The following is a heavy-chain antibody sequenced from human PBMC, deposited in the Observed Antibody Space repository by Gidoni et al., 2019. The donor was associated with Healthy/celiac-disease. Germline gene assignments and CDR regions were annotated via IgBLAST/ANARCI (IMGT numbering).Heavy chain of an antibody. CDR1: GFPFSSYA. Sequence: EVQLLESGGGLVQPGGSLRLSCAASGFPFSSYAMSWVRQAPGKGLEWVSAISGSGGSTYYADSVKGRFTISRDNSKNTLYLQMNSLRAEDTAVYYCAKGGDIVVVPAAITFPYYMDVWGKGTTVTVSS. V-gene: IGHV3-23*01. D-gene: IGHD2-2*01. CDR2: ISGSGGST. J-gene: IGHJ6*03. CDR3: AKGGDIVVVPAAITFPYYMDV.